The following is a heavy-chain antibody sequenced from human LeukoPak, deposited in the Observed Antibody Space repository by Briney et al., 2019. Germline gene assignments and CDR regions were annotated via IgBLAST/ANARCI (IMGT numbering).Heavy chain of an antibody. V-gene: IGHV1-46*01. Sequence: ASVKASCKASGYTFITYYMHWVRQAPGQGLEWMGIINPSGGSTNYAQNFQGRVTMTRDTSTSTVYMELSSLRFEDTAVYYCARAPRYCSGGSCYSLAFDIWGQGTMVTVSS. CDR2: INPSGGST. CDR3: ARAPRYCSGGSCYSLAFDI. CDR1: GYTFITYY. D-gene: IGHD2-15*01. J-gene: IGHJ3*02.